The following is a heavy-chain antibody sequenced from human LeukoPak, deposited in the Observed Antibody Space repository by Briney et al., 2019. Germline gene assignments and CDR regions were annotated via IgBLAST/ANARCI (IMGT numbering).Heavy chain of an antibody. D-gene: IGHD3-9*01. V-gene: IGHV4-61*02. Sequence: SQTLSLTCTVSGGSISSGSYYWSWIRQPAGKGLEWIGRIYTGGSTNYNPSLKSRVTISLDTSMNQFSLSLSSVTAADTAVYYCVRGALRYYFDYWGQGTLVTVSS. CDR1: GGSISSGSYY. J-gene: IGHJ4*02. CDR3: VRGALRYYFDY. CDR2: IYTGGST.